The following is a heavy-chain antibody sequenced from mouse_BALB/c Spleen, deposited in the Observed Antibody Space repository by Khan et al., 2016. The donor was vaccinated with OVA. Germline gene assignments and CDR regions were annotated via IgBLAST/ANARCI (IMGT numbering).Heavy chain of an antibody. CDR1: GFSLTDYG. CDR3: ARQPYYHYNVMDY. V-gene: IGHV2-6-1*01. CDR2: MWGDGTT. J-gene: IGHJ4*01. Sequence: VQLVESGPGLVAPSQSLSITCTISGFSLTDYGIHWVRQPPGKGLEWLVLMWGDGTTSYNSALKSRLTISKDNSKSQVFLKMNSLQTDDTAMYCCARQPYYHYNVMDYWGQGTSVTVSS. D-gene: IGHD2-10*01.